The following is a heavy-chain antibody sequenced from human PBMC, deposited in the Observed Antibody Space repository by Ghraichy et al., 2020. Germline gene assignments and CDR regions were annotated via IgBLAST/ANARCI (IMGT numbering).Heavy chain of an antibody. CDR1: GGSMNYYY. V-gene: IGHV4-59*08. D-gene: IGHD2-15*01. CDR2: IYYSGST. Sequence: SETLSLTCTVSGGSMNYYYWRWIRQSPGKGLAWIGYIYYSGSTDYNPSLKSRVTMSLDTSKNQFSLKLTSVTAADTAVYYCAKQADDPYWSVGNRHSWANRFDPGGKGTLVAV. J-gene: IGHJ5*02. CDR3: AKQADDPYWSVGNRHSWANRFDP.